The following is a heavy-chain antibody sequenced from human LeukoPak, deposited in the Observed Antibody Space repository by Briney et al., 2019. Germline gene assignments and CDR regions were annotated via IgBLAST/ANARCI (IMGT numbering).Heavy chain of an antibody. CDR3: TKPSGRVRGWYFDL. V-gene: IGHV3-23*01. J-gene: IGHJ2*01. Sequence: QSGGSLRLSCAASGFTFSSYWMSWVRQAPGKGLEWVSSISGGDVTTSYADSVKGRFIISRDNSKNTLYLDMDSLGAEDTAMYYCTKPSGRVRGWYFDLWGRGTVVTVSS. D-gene: IGHD3-10*02. CDR2: ISGGDVTT. CDR1: GFTFSSYW.